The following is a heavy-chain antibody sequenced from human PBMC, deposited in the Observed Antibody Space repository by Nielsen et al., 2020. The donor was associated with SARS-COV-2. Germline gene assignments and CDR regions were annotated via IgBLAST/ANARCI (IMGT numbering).Heavy chain of an antibody. D-gene: IGHD2-2*02. CDR2: ISSSSSYT. CDR1: GFTFSDYY. Sequence: GESLKISCAASGFTFSDYYMSWIRQAPGKGLEWVSYISSSSSYTNYADSVKGRFTISRDNAKNSLYLQMNSLRAEDTAVYYCARELGGYCSSTSCYTVDYWGQGTLVTVSS. J-gene: IGHJ4*02. V-gene: IGHV3-11*06. CDR3: ARELGGYCSSTSCYTVDY.